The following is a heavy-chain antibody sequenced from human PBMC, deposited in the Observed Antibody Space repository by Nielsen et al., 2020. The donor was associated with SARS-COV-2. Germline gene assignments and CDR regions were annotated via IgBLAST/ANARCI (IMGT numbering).Heavy chain of an antibody. V-gene: IGHV4-59*12. CDR3: AREYSSSPGAFDI. D-gene: IGHD6-6*01. Sequence: SETLSLTCTASGCSISRYYWRWIRQPPGKGLEWIAYIYYSGATNYNPSLKSRVTISADTSKNQFSLKLRSVTAADTAVYYCAREYSSSPGAFDIWGQGTMVTVSS. J-gene: IGHJ3*02. CDR1: GCSISRYY. CDR2: IYYSGAT.